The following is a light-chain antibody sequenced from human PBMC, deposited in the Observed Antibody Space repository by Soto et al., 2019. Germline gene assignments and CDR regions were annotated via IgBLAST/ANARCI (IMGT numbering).Light chain of an antibody. CDR3: YSTDNSGHPNWL. CDR1: ALPSKY. CDR2: EDT. Sequence: SYELTQPPSVSVSPGQTARITCSGNALPSKYVYWYQQKSGQAPVLVIYEDTNRPSGIPERFSGSSSGTMATLTISGAHVEDEADYYCYSTDNSGHPNWLFGGGTKVTVL. J-gene: IGLJ3*02. V-gene: IGLV3-10*01.